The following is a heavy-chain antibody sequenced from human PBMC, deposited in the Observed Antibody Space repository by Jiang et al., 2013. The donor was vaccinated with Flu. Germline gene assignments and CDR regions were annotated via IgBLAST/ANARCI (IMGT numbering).Heavy chain of an antibody. CDR3: ARDKGGGWYFNS. CDR2: TYYRSKWNN. D-gene: IGHD6-19*01. CDR1: GDSVSNNSAA. J-gene: IGHJ4*02. Sequence: QTLSLTCAISGDSVSNNSAAWNWIRQSPSRGLEWLGRTYYRSKWNNDYAVSVKSRMTISADTSKNQFSLQLNSVTPEDTAVYYCARDKGGGWYFNSWGQGTLVTVSS. V-gene: IGHV6-1*01.